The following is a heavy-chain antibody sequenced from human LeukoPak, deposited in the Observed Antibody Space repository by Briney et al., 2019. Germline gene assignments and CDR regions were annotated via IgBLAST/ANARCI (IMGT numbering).Heavy chain of an antibody. Sequence: SETLSLTCAVYGGSFSGYYWSWIRQPPGKGLEWIGEINHSGSTNYNPSLKSRVTISVDTSKNQFSLKLNSVTAADTAVYYCAREARSGYGGFWSDPWGQGTVVTVSS. CDR2: INHSGST. V-gene: IGHV4-34*01. CDR1: GGSFSGYY. D-gene: IGHD5-12*01. J-gene: IGHJ5*02. CDR3: AREARSGYGGFWSDP.